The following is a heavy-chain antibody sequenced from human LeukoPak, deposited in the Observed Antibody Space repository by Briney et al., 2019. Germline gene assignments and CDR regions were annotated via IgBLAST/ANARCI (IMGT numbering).Heavy chain of an antibody. V-gene: IGHV3-21*01. CDR2: ISSSSSYI. Sequence: PGGSLRLSYAASGFTFSSYSMNWVRQAPGKGLEWVSSISSSSSYIYYADSVKGRFTISRDNAKNSLYLQMNSLRAEDTAVYYCARGKLKGYMDVWGKGTTVTVSS. D-gene: IGHD5-24*01. CDR3: ARGKLKGYMDV. CDR1: GFTFSSYS. J-gene: IGHJ6*03.